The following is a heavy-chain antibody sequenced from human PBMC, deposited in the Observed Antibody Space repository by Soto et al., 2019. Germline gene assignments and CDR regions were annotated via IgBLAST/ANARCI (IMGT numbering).Heavy chain of an antibody. CDR1: VFTASNSY. V-gene: IGHV3-53*01. D-gene: IGHD3-22*01. J-gene: IGHJ4*02. CDR3: ATAFCTDGSSYYLLDY. CDR2: LYSDGST. Sequence: VGSLRLSCAASVFTASNSYMNWFRQARGKGLESVSVLYSDGSTYYADSVKGRFTISRDIPKNTLYLQMNSLRVEDTALYYCATAFCTDGSSYYLLDYWGQGTLVTVSS.